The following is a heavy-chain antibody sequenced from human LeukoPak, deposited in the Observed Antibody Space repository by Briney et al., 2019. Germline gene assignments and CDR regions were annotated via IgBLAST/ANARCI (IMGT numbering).Heavy chain of an antibody. Sequence: SETLSLTCTVSGGSISSYYWSWIRQPPGKGLEWIGYIYYSGSTNYNPSLKSRVTISVDTSKNQFSLKLSSVTAADTAVYYCARGTRDYVSYYYYGMDVWGQGTTVTVSS. CDR3: ARGTRDYVSYYYYGMDV. CDR2: IYYSGST. CDR1: GGSISSYY. V-gene: IGHV4-59*01. J-gene: IGHJ6*02. D-gene: IGHD3-16*01.